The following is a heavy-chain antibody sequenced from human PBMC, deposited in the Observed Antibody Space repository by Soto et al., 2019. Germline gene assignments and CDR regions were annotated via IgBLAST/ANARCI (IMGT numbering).Heavy chain of an antibody. J-gene: IGHJ4*02. CDR1: GFTFSDHY. D-gene: IGHD1-7*01. V-gene: IGHV3-72*01. Sequence: GGSLRLSCAASGFTFSDHYMDWVRQAPGKGLEWVGRTRNKANSYTTEYAASVKGRFTISRDDSKNSLYLQMNSLKTEDTAVYYCARSPPMDWNYDYWGQGTLVTVSS. CDR2: TRNKANSYTT. CDR3: ARSPPMDWNYDY.